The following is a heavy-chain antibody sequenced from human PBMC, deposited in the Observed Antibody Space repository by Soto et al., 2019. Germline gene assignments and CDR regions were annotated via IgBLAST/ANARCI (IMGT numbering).Heavy chain of an antibody. CDR1: GGTFSSYT. V-gene: IGHV1-69*08. Sequence: QVQLVQSGAEVKKPGSSVKVSCKASGGTFSSYTISWVRQAPGQGLEWMGRIIPILGIANYAQKSQGRVTITADKSTSTAYMELSSLRSEDTAVYYCAREGEGGWYRFTYWGQGTLVTVSS. CDR2: IIPILGIA. D-gene: IGHD6-19*01. CDR3: AREGEGGWYRFTY. J-gene: IGHJ4*02.